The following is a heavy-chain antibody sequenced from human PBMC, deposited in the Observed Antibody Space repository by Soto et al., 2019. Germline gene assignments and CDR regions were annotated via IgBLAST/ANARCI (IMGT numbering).Heavy chain of an antibody. J-gene: IGHJ6*02. CDR2: INHSGST. V-gene: IGHV4-34*01. D-gene: IGHD3-10*01. CDR3: ARDLGYYGSGSYYSYGMDV. Sequence: SETLSLTCAVYGGSFSGYYWSWIRQPPGKGLEWIGEINHSGSTNYNPSLKSRVTISVDTSKNQFSLKLSSVTAADTAVYYCARDLGYYGSGSYYSYGMDVWGQGTTVTVSS. CDR1: GGSFSGYY.